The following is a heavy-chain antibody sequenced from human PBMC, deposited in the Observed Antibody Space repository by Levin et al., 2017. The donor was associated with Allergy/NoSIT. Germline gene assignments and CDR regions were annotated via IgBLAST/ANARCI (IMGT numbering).Heavy chain of an antibody. J-gene: IGHJ5*02. CDR2: ISSSSSYT. Sequence: GESLKISCAASGFTFSDYYMSWIRQAPGKGLEWVSYISSSSSYTNYADSVKGRFTISRDNAKNSLYLQMNSLRAEDTAVYYCARVFSDYDILTGYYFNWFDPWGQGTLVTVSS. V-gene: IGHV3-11*05. CDR1: GFTFSDYY. CDR3: ARVFSDYDILTGYYFNWFDP. D-gene: IGHD3-9*01.